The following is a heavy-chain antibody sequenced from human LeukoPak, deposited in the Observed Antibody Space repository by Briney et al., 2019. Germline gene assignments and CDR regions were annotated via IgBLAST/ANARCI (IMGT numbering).Heavy chain of an antibody. CDR2: IHHRGSI. D-gene: IGHD3-3*01. Sequence: SETLSLTCTVSGGSIGTYYWDWIRQPPGKGLEWIGSIHHRGSIYNNPSLKSRVTISVDTSKNQFSLKLSSVTAADTAVYYCARAFGVVIYFHYWGQGTLVTVSS. J-gene: IGHJ4*02. V-gene: IGHV4-38-2*02. CDR3: ARAFGVVIYFHY. CDR1: GGSIGTYY.